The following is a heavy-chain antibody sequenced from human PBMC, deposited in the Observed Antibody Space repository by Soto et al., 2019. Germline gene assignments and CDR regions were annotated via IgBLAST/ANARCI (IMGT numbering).Heavy chain of an antibody. J-gene: IGHJ4*02. CDR3: DKSGLIAVAALFDY. CDR2: ISGSGGST. Sequence: PGGSLRLSCAASGFTFSSYAMSWVRQAPGKGLEWVSAISGSGGSTYYADSVKGRFTISRDNSKNTLYLQMNSLRAEDTAVYYCDKSGLIAVAALFDYWGKGTRATSPQ. CDR1: GFTFSSYA. D-gene: IGHD6-19*01. V-gene: IGHV3-23*01.